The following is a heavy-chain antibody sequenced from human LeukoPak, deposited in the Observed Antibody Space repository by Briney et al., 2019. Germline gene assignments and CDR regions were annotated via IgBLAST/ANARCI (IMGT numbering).Heavy chain of an antibody. D-gene: IGHD1-26*01. J-gene: IGHJ4*02. Sequence: ASVKVSCKASGGTFSSYAISWVRQAPGQGLEWTGRIIPIFGIANYAQKFQGRVTITADKSTSTAYMELSSLRSEDTAVYYCARESYSGSYYDFDYWGQGTLVTVSS. V-gene: IGHV1-69*04. CDR1: GGTFSSYA. CDR3: ARESYSGSYYDFDY. CDR2: IIPIFGIA.